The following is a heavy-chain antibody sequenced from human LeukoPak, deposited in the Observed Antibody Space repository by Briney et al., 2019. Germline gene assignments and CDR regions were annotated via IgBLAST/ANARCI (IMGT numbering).Heavy chain of an antibody. CDR1: GYTFTSYG. CDR3: ARGVFDIVVVPAASPFDY. V-gene: IGHV1-18*01. CDR2: INAYNGNT. D-gene: IGHD2-2*01. Sequence: ASVKVSCKASGYTFTSYGISWVRQAPGQGLEWMGWINAYNGNTNYAQKLQGRVTMTTDTSTSTAYMELRSLRSDDTAVYYCARGVFDIVVVPAASPFDYWGQGTLVTVSS. J-gene: IGHJ4*02.